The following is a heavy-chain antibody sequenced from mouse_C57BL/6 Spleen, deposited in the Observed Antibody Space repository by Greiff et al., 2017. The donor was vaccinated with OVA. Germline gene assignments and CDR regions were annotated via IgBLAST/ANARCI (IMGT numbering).Heavy chain of an antibody. CDR3: AREGYDYDGFAY. D-gene: IGHD2-4*01. CDR1: GYTFTSYW. CDR2: IYPGSGST. Sequence: QVQLQQSGAELVKPGASVKMSCKASGYTFTSYWITWVKQRPGQGLEWIGDIYPGSGSTNYNEKFKSKATLTVDTSSSTAYMQLSSLTSEDSAVYYCAREGYDYDGFAYWGQGTLVTVSA. J-gene: IGHJ3*01. V-gene: IGHV1-55*01.